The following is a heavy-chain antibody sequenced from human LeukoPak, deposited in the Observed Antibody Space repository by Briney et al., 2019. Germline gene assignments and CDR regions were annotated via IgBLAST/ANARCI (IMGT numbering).Heavy chain of an antibody. D-gene: IGHD3-22*01. CDR1: GYTFTSYD. Sequence: ASVKVSCKASGYTFTSYDINWVQQATGQGLEWMGWMNPNSGNTGYAQKFQGRVTMTRNTSISTAYMELSSLRSEDTAVYYCARGPSRDSSGYYPNDAFDIWGQGTMVTVSS. CDR2: MNPNSGNT. J-gene: IGHJ3*02. CDR3: ARGPSRDSSGYYPNDAFDI. V-gene: IGHV1-8*01.